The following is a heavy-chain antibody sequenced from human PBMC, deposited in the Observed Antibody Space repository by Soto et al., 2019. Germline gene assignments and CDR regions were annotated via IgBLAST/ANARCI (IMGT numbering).Heavy chain of an antibody. D-gene: IGHD6-13*01. CDR2: ISADNGNT. V-gene: IGHV1-18*04. CDR1: GGTFSSYG. CDR3: ARDLAATGTRWFDP. J-gene: IGHJ5*02. Sequence: GASVKVSCKASGGTFSSYGISWVRQAPGQGLEWMGWISADNGNTNYAQKVQGRVTMTTDTTTSTAYMELRSLRSDDTAVYYCARDLAATGTRWFDPWGQGTLVTVSS.